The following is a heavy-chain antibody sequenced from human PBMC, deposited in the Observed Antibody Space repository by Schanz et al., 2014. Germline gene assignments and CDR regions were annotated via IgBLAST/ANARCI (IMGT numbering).Heavy chain of an antibody. CDR2: ISPYTGNT. V-gene: IGHV1-18*04. CDR3: ARDRRRYCSTASCLHDNWFDP. D-gene: IGHD2-2*01. J-gene: IGHJ5*02. Sequence: QVQLVQSGAEVKKPGASVKVSCKASGYTFTSDSMHWVRQAPGQGLEWMGWISPYTGNTHYFDKMEGRVTMTTDTSTSTAYMELRSLRSDDTAMYYCARDRRRYCSTASCLHDNWFDPWGQGTLVIVSS. CDR1: GYTFTSDS.